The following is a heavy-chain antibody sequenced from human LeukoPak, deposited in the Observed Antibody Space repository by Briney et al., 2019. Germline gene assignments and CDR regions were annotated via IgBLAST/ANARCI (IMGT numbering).Heavy chain of an antibody. CDR2: IIPIFATE. Sequence: ASVKVSCKTCGGTFSSFAVSWVRQAPGQGLEWMGGIIPIFATENYVQKLQGRVTINPDESTSTVQMELSSLRSEDTAVYYCARDVREISWGQGTLVTVSS. CDR1: GGTFSSFA. V-gene: IGHV1-69*13. J-gene: IGHJ5*02. CDR3: ARDVREIS. D-gene: IGHD1-26*01.